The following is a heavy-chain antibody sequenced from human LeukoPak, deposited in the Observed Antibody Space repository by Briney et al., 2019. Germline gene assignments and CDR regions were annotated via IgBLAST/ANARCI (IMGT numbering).Heavy chain of an antibody. CDR1: GFTFDDYG. CDR2: INWNGGST. CDR3: AKDRETYSYFDY. D-gene: IGHD2-15*01. J-gene: IGHJ4*02. Sequence: GGSLRLSCAASGFTFDDYGMSWVRQAPGKGLEWVSGINWNGGSTGYADSVKGRFTISRDNAKITLYLQMNSLRAEDTAVYYCAKDRETYSYFDYWGQGTLVTVSS. V-gene: IGHV3-20*04.